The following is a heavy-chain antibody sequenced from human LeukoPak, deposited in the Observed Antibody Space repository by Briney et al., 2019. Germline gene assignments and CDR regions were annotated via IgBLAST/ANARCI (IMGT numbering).Heavy chain of an antibody. CDR1: GGSINSHY. Sequence: SETLSLTCSVSGGSINSHYWSWIRQPPGKRLEWIGYIFNTGSTNYNPSLASRVTMSVDTSRAQFFLRLSPVTAADTAIYYCASRPADTTWYGVFDYWSQGTLVTVSS. D-gene: IGHD3-10*01. J-gene: IGHJ4*02. V-gene: IGHV4-59*11. CDR3: ASRPADTTWYGVFDY. CDR2: IFNTGST.